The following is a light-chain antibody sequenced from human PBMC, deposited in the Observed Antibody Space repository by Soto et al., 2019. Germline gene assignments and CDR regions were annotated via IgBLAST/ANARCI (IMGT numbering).Light chain of an antibody. CDR2: GVS. V-gene: IGKV3D-7*01. Sequence: ASQSVSRGYLAWYQQKPGQAPRLVIYGVSTRATGIPDRFSGSGSGPDFTLTFSSLKPEDSVVHSWQHHDHVPGTCAPGTKVDIK. J-gene: IGKJ1*01. CDR1: QSVSRGY. CDR3: QHHDHVPGT.